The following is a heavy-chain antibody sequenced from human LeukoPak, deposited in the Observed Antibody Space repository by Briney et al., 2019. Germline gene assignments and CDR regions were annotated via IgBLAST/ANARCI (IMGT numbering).Heavy chain of an antibody. V-gene: IGHV4-34*01. CDR1: GGSFSGYY. CDR2: INHSGST. CDR3: AREQVRYFDWLPSPMDV. Sequence: SETLSLTCAVYGGSFSGYYWSWIRQPPGKGLEWIGEINHSGSTNYNPSLKSRVTISVDTSKNQFSLKLSSVTAADTAVYYCAREQVRYFDWLPSPMDVWGKGTTVTVSS. D-gene: IGHD3-9*01. J-gene: IGHJ6*03.